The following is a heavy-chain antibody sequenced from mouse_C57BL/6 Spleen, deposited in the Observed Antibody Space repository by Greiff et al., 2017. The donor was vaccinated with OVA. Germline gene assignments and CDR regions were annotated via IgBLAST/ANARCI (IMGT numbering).Heavy chain of an antibody. J-gene: IGHJ2*01. CDR3: ARSGSNYPYYFDY. CDR2: IDPSDSYT. V-gene: IGHV1-69*01. Sequence: VQLQQSGAELVMPGASVKLSCKASGYTFTSYWMHWVKQRPGQGLEWIGEIDPSDSYTNYNQKFKGKSTLTVDKSSSTAYMQLSSLTSEDSAVYYCARSGSNYPYYFDYWGQGTTLTVSS. D-gene: IGHD2-5*01. CDR1: GYTFTSYW.